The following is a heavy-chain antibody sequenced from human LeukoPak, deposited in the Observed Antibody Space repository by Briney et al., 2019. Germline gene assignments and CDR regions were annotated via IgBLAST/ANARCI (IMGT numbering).Heavy chain of an antibody. V-gene: IGHV3-21*01. CDR2: ISSSSNYI. D-gene: IGHD4-23*01. CDR3: AREKNSGGLDY. CDR1: GFTFSSYS. Sequence: GGSLRLSCAASGFTFSSYSMSWVRQAPEEGLEWVSSISSSSNYIYYADSVKGRFTISRDNAKNSLYLQMNSLRAEDTAVYFCAREKNSGGLDYWGQGTLVTVSS. J-gene: IGHJ4*02.